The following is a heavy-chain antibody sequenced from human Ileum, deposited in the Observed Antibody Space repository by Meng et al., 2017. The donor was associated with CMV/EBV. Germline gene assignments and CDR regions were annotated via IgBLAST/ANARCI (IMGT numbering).Heavy chain of an antibody. J-gene: IGHJ4*02. CDR1: GGSFSGYY. CDR2: VSHSGVT. Sequence: VQLQQGGAGLLKPSETLSLTCAFYGGSFSGYYWSWIRQPPGKGLEWIAEVSHSGVTNYNPSLKSRVTISIDTSKNQFSLHLSSVTAADTAVYYCAREPPFVPADSWGQGTLVTVSS. V-gene: IGHV4-34*02. D-gene: IGHD2-21*01. CDR3: AREPPFVPADS.